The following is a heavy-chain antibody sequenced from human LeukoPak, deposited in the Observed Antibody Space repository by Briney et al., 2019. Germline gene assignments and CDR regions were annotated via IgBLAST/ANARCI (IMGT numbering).Heavy chain of an antibody. J-gene: IGHJ5*02. CDR1: GFTFSDYY. CDR2: ISKTSRYT. D-gene: IGHD2-2*01. CDR3: VRALKYQLRGTTLHFDP. V-gene: IGHV3-11*06. Sequence: PGGSLRLSCAASGFTFSDYYMSWIRQAPGRGLEWISYISKTSRYTNYADSVKGRFTISRDNAKKSLYLQMNSLRAEDTALYYCVRALKYQLRGTTLHFDPWGQGTLVTVSS.